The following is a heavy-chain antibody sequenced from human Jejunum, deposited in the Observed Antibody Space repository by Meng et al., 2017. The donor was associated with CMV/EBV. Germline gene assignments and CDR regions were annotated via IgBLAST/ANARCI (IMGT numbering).Heavy chain of an antibody. Sequence: HWVRQVPGKGLEWVAGISWNTASTGYADSVKGRFTISREDAKNSLYLQMNSVRAEDTAVYYCARGQGSETYCSSTSCYRDDAFDIWGQGTMVTVSS. V-gene: IGHV3-9*01. D-gene: IGHD2-2*01. J-gene: IGHJ3*02. CDR2: ISWNTAST. CDR3: ARGQGSETYCSSTSCYRDDAFDI.